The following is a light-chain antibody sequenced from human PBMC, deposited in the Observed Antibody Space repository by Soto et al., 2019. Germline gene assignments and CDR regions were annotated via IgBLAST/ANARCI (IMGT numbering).Light chain of an antibody. CDR2: QDS. J-gene: IGLJ2*01. V-gene: IGLV3-1*01. CDR1: KLGDKY. CDR3: QACDGSTVV. Sequence: SYELTQPPSVSVSPGQTASITCSGDKLGDKYACWYQQKPGQSPVLVIYQDSKRPSGIPERFSGSNSGNTATLSISGTQAMDEADDYCQACDGSTVVFGGGTKLTVL.